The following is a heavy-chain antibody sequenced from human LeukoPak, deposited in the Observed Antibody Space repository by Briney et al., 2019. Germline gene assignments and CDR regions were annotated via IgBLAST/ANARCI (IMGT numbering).Heavy chain of an antibody. J-gene: IGHJ4*02. CDR2: IYYSGST. CDR1: GGSISSSSYY. V-gene: IGHV4-39*01. Sequence: SETLSLTCTVSGGSISSSSYYWGWIRQPPGKGPEWIGSIYYSGSTYYNPSLKSRVTISVDTSKNQFSLKLSSVTAADTAMYYCARRPTRITIFGVANYFDYWGQGTLVTVSS. CDR3: ARRPTRITIFGVANYFDY. D-gene: IGHD3-3*01.